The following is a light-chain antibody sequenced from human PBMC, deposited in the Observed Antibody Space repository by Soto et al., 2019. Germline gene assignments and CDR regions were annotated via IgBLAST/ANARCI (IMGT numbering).Light chain of an antibody. J-gene: IGLJ2*01. CDR2: SNN. V-gene: IGLV1-44*01. CDR3: AAWEDSSVV. CDR1: SSNIGSNT. Sequence: QSVLTQPPSASGTPGQRVTISCSGSSSNIGSNTVNWYQQLPGTAPKLLIYSNNQRPSGVPDRFSGSKSGTSASLAISGLQSEDEADYYCAAWEDSSVVFGGGTKLTVL.